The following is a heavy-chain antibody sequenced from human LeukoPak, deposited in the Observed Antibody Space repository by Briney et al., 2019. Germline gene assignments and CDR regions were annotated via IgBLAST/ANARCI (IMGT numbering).Heavy chain of an antibody. CDR3: AREGRELLYYVDV. CDR1: GFTFNNYH. V-gene: IGHV3-21*01. CDR2: ISSGSDYM. D-gene: IGHD1-26*01. J-gene: IGHJ6*03. Sequence: GGSLRLSCAASGFTFNNYHMIWVRQAPGKWLEWVSSISSGSDYMYYADSVRGRFTISRDNAKNSLFLQMNSLTSDDTAVYYCAREGRELLYYVDVWGKGTTVTVSS.